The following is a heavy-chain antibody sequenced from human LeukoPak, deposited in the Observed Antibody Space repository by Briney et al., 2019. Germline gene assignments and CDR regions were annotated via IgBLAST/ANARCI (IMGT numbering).Heavy chain of an antibody. CDR2: TYPGDSDT. V-gene: IGHV5-51*01. Sequence: GESLKISCKGSGYRFTSYWIAWVRQMPGKGLEWMGITYPGDSDTRYSPSFQGQVTISADKSISTAYLQWSSLKASDTAIYYCARALRGSYGDWFDPWGQGTLVTVSS. D-gene: IGHD1-26*01. J-gene: IGHJ5*02. CDR1: GYRFTSYW. CDR3: ARALRGSYGDWFDP.